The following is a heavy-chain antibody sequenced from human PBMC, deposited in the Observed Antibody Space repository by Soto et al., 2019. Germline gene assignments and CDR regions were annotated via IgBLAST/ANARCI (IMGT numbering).Heavy chain of an antibody. D-gene: IGHD6-19*01. J-gene: IGHJ5*02. V-gene: IGHV4-34*01. CDR3: ARDQGYRSGWPGFDP. CDR1: GGSFSGYY. Sequence: SETLSLTCAVYGGSFSGYYWSWIRQPPGKGLEWIGEINHSGSTNYNPSLKSRVTISVDTSKNQFSLKLSSVTAADTAVYYCARDQGYRSGWPGFDPWGQGTLVTVSS. CDR2: INHSGST.